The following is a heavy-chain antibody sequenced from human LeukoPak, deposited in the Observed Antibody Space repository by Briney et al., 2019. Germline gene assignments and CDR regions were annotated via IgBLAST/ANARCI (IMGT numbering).Heavy chain of an antibody. V-gene: IGHV4-39*01. Sequence: PSETLSLTCTVSGGSISGDYWGWIRQPPGKGLEWIGSIYYSGSTYYNPSLKSRVTISVDTSKNQFSLKLSSVTAADTAVYYCARVLRTYYDFWSGSAALDYWGQGTLVTVSS. D-gene: IGHD3-3*01. CDR3: ARVLRTYYDFWSGSAALDY. J-gene: IGHJ4*02. CDR1: GGSISGDY. CDR2: IYYSGST.